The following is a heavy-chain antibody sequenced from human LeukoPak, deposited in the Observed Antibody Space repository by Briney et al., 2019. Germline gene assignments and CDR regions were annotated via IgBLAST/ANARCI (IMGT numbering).Heavy chain of an antibody. J-gene: IGHJ4*02. CDR1: GFTFSSYA. CDR3: ARDPGHWATYAGGRY. CDR2: ISGSGGST. Sequence: GGSLILSCAASGFTFSSYAMSWVRPAPGKGLEWVSAISGSGGSTYYADSVKGRFTISRDNSKNTLYLQMNSLRAEDTAVYYCARDPGHWATYAGGRYWGQGTLVTVSS. V-gene: IGHV3-23*01. D-gene: IGHD5-12*01.